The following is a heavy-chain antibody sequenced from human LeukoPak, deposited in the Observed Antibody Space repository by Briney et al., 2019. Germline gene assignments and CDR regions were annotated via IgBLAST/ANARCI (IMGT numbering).Heavy chain of an antibody. Sequence: ASVKVSCKVSGYTLTELSMHWVRQAPGKELEWMGGLDPEDGETFYAQKFQGRVTMTEDTSTDTAYMELSSLRSEDTAVYYCATDYYYDSSGSYYTVDYWGQGTLVTVSS. J-gene: IGHJ4*02. CDR2: LDPEDGET. V-gene: IGHV1-24*01. D-gene: IGHD3-22*01. CDR1: GYTLTELS. CDR3: ATDYYYDSSGSYYTVDY.